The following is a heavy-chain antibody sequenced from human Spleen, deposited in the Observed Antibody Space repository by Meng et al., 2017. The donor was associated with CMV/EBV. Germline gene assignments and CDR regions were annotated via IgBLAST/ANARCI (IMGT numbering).Heavy chain of an antibody. J-gene: IGHJ6*02. CDR3: ARITGIAAAGKRYYYYYGMDV. D-gene: IGHD6-13*01. Sequence: GSLRLSCTVSGVSISNFYWGWIRQPPGGGLEWLGNVYSSGSTNYNPSLKSRVTMSVDTSRSQFSLKLSSVTAADTAVYYCARITGIAAAGKRYYYYYGMDVWGQGTTVTVSS. CDR2: VYSSGST. V-gene: IGHV4-59*01. CDR1: GVSISNFY.